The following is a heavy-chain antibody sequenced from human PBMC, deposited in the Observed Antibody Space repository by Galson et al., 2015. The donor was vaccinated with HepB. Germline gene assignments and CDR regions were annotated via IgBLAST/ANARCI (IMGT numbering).Heavy chain of an antibody. D-gene: IGHD4-17*01. CDR3: ARSVYGDYVSHVYKYYGIDA. V-gene: IGHV5-51*03. J-gene: IGHJ6*02. CDR2: IYPGDSDT. CDR1: GYLFTNYW. Sequence: QSGAEVKKPGESLKISCQASGYLFTNYWIGWVRQMPGKGLEWMGVIYPGDSDTKYSPSFQGQVIISADKSISAAYLQWTSLKASDTAIYYCARSVYGDYVSHVYKYYGIDAWGQGTTVTVSS.